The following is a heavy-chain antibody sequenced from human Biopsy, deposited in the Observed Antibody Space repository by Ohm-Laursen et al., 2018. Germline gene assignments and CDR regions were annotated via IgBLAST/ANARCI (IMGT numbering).Heavy chain of an antibody. J-gene: IGHJ4*02. CDR1: GFDFSDYS. D-gene: IGHD2-15*01. CDR2: VTTTSSYI. V-gene: IGHV3-21*01. Sequence: SLRLSCTASGFDFSDYSMSWVRRAPGKGLEWVSSVTTTSSYIYYADSVKGRFTISRDNAKNSLLLQMNRLRVEDTAVYYCARAYSRGDYWGQGTLVTVSS. CDR3: ARAYSRGDY.